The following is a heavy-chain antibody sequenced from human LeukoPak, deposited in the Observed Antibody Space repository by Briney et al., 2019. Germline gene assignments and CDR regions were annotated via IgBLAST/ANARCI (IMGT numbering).Heavy chain of an antibody. V-gene: IGHV4-59*01. D-gene: IGHD1-26*01. CDR1: GGSISSYY. CDR3: ARGEGVGAENY. J-gene: IGHJ4*02. Sequence: SETLSLTCTVSGGSISSYYWSWIRQPPGKGLEWIGYIYYSGSTNYNPSLKSRVTISVDRSKNQFSLKLSSVTAADTAVYYCARGEGVGAENYWGQGTLVTVSS. CDR2: IYYSGST.